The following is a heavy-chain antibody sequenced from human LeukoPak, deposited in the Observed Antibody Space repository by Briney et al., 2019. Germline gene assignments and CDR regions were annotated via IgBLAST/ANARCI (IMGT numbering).Heavy chain of an antibody. D-gene: IGHD2-15*01. CDR2: VYYTGNT. CDR1: GGSFSSGSYY. V-gene: IGHV4-61*01. Sequence: PSETLSLTCTVSGGSFSSGSYYWNWIRQPPGKGLEWIGYVYYTGNTNYNPSLGSRVTLSVDTSKNQFSLKLTSVTAADTAVYYCARDTGYCSGGSCYPNYFAYWGQGTLVTVSS. J-gene: IGHJ4*02. CDR3: ARDTGYCSGGSCYPNYFAY.